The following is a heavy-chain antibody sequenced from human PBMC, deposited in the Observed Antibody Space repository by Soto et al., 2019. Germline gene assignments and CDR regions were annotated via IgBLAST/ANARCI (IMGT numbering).Heavy chain of an antibody. CDR3: ARGQYDFWSGRGNWFDP. D-gene: IGHD3-3*01. CDR2: INHSGST. CDR1: GGSVRGYY. J-gene: IGHJ5*02. V-gene: IGHV4-34*01. Sequence: PSETLALSCAVYGGSVRGYYGSWIRQPPGKGLEWIGEINHSGSTNYNPSLKSRVTISVDTSKNQFSLKLSSVTAADTAVYYCARGQYDFWSGRGNWFDPWGQGTLVTVSS.